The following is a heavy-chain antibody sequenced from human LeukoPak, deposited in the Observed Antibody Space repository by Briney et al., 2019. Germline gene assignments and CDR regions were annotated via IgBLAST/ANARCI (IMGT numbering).Heavy chain of an antibody. D-gene: IGHD1-26*01. CDR1: GYTFTSNY. CDR2: IIPIFGTA. J-gene: IGHJ5*02. CDR3: ARDYLTVGATGDWFDP. Sequence: GASVKVSCKASGYTFTSNYIHWVRQAPGQGLEWMGGIIPIFGTANYAQKFQGRVTITADESTSTAYMELSSLRSEDTAAYYCARDYLTVGATGDWFDPWGQGTLVTVSS. V-gene: IGHV1-69*13.